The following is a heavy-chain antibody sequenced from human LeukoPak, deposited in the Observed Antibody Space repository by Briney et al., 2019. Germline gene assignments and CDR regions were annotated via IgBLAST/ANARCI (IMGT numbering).Heavy chain of an antibody. V-gene: IGHV1-18*01. Sequence: GPVKVSCKASGYTFTSYGISWVRQAPGQGLEWMGWVSAYNGNTNYAQKLQGRVTMTTDTSTSTAYMELRSLRSDDTAVYYCARLRGTVTTSVAFVGAWFDPWGQGTLVTVSS. CDR1: GYTFTSYG. CDR3: ARLRGTVTTSVAFVGAWFDP. CDR2: VSAYNGNT. D-gene: IGHD4-11*01. J-gene: IGHJ5*02.